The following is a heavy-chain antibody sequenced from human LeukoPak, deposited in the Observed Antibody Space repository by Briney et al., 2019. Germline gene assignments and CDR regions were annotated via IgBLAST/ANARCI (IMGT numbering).Heavy chain of an antibody. V-gene: IGHV6-1*01. CDR3: TREGYYFDY. CDR1: GDSVSSNSAA. CDR2: TYYRSKWFN. J-gene: IGHJ4*02. Sequence: PSQTLSLTCAISGDSVSSNSAAWNRIRQSPSRGLEWLGRTYYRSKWFNDYAMSVKSRITINPDTSKNQFSLQLNSVTPEDTAVYYCTREGYYFDYWGEGTLVTVSS.